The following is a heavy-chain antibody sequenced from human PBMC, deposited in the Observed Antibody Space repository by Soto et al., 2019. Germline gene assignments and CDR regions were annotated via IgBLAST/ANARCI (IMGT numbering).Heavy chain of an antibody. J-gene: IGHJ4*02. CDR1: GFTFSSYG. Sequence: GGSLRLSCAASGFTFSSYGMHWVRQAPGKGLEWVAVISYDGSSKYYPDSVKGRFTVSRDNSKNTLYLQMNSLRAEDTAVYFCARAGSTGYFDSSGYYLVDYWGQGTLVTVSS. V-gene: IGHV3-30*03. D-gene: IGHD3-22*01. CDR2: ISYDGSSK. CDR3: ARAGSTGYFDSSGYYLVDY.